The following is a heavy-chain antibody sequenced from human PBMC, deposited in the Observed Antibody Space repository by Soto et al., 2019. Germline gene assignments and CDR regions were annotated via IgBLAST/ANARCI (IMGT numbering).Heavy chain of an antibody. CDR1: GGSMRNVY. D-gene: IGHD2-15*01. V-gene: IGHV4-59*01. CDR2: IFHSGNA. J-gene: IGHJ4*01. Sequence: SETLSLTCTVSGGSMRNVYWSWIRQTPGKRLEWIGFIFHSGNAKYNPSLKSRVTISIDTSKSQFSLSLDSVTAADTGVYFCARAHAPTLPFDSWGLGTLVTVSS. CDR3: ARAHAPTLPFDS.